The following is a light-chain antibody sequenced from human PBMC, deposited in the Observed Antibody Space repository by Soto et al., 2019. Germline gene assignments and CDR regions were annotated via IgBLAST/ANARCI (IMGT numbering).Light chain of an antibody. CDR1: RSVSSN. V-gene: IGKV3-11*01. J-gene: IGKJ5*01. CDR3: QQRSNWPPIT. CDR2: DAS. Sequence: EIVMTQSRATLSVSPGERATLSCRCSRSVSSNLAWYQQKPGQAPRLLIYDASNRATGIPARFSGSGSGTDFTLTISSLEPEDFAVYYCQQRSNWPPITFGQGTRLENK.